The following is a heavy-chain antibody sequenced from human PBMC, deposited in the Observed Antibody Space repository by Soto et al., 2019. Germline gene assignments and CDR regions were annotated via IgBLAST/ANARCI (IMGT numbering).Heavy chain of an antibody. Sequence: QVQLVESGGGVVQPGRSLRLSCAASGFTFSSYGMHWVRQAPGKGLEWVAVISYDGSNKYYADSVKGRFTISRDNSKNTLYLQMNSLRAEDTAVYYCATLGGGDCCAVDYWGQGTLVTVSS. V-gene: IGHV3-30*03. CDR2: ISYDGSNK. D-gene: IGHD2-21*02. CDR1: GFTFSSYG. J-gene: IGHJ4*02. CDR3: ATLGGGDCCAVDY.